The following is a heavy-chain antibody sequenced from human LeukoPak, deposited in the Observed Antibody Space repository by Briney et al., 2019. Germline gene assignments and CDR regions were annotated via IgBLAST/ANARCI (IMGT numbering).Heavy chain of an antibody. CDR1: GFTFSSYS. J-gene: IGHJ4*02. V-gene: IGHV3-48*01. CDR2: ISSSSSTI. D-gene: IGHD4-17*01. Sequence: GGSLRLSCAASGFTFSSYSMNWVRQAPGKGLEWVSYISSSSSTIYYADSVKGRFTISRDNAKNSLYLQMNSLRAEDTAVYYCARGGPTVTTSPLFDYWGQGTLVTVSS. CDR3: ARGGPTVTTSPLFDY.